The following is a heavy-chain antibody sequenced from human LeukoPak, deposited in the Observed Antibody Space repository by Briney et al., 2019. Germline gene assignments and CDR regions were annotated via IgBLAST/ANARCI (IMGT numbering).Heavy chain of an antibody. J-gene: IGHJ6*02. CDR3: VRSLPGTMLRGYGMDV. CDR1: GSTFSSYW. Sequence: GASLQISCKTSGSTFSSYWIGWGRPLPGKGLGCMGVIFPRDSDTRDGPAFQGQVTISADKSTNTAYLHWGSLKASDTAIYYCVRSLPGTMLRGYGMDVWGPGTTVTVS. D-gene: IGHD3-10*01. V-gene: IGHV5-51*01. CDR2: IFPRDSDT.